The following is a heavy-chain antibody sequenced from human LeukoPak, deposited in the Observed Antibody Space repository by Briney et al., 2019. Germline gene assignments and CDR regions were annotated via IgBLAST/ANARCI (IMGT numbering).Heavy chain of an antibody. CDR3: ARDLDCSGGSCYFWAFDI. CDR1: GFTFSSYS. CDR2: ISSSSSYI. Sequence: PGGSLRLPCAASGFTFSSYSMNWVRQAPGKGLEWVSSISSSSSYIYYADSVKGRFTISRDNAKNSLYLQMNSLRAEDTAVYYCARDLDCSGGSCYFWAFDIWGQGTMVTVSS. J-gene: IGHJ3*02. D-gene: IGHD2-15*01. V-gene: IGHV3-21*01.